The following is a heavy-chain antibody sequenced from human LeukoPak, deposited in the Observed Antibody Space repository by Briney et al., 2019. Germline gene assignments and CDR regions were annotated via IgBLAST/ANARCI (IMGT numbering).Heavy chain of an antibody. J-gene: IGHJ6*02. V-gene: IGHV1-3*01. CDR3: ARDYGFGALYYYYYGMDV. CDR2: INAGNGNT. D-gene: IGHD3-16*01. Sequence: GASVKVSCKASGYTFTSYAMHWVRQAPGQRLEWMGCINAGNGNTKYSQKFQGRVTITRDTSASTAYMELSSLRSEDTAVYYCARDYGFGALYYYYYGMDVWGQGTTVTVSS. CDR1: GYTFTSYA.